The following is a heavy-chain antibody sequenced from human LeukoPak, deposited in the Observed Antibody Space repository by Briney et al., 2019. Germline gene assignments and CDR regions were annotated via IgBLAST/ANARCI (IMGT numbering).Heavy chain of an antibody. D-gene: IGHD4-17*01. CDR2: IYYSETT. J-gene: IGHJ6*02. CDR1: GGSISHYY. CDR3: AREDPQTTVPEGMDV. V-gene: IGHV4-59*01. Sequence: PSETLSLTCTVSGGSISHYYWSWIRQSPGKGLEWIGYIYYSETTNYNHSLKSRVTISVDTSRNQFSLQLRSVTAADTAVYYCAREDPQTTVPEGMDVWGQGTTVIVSS.